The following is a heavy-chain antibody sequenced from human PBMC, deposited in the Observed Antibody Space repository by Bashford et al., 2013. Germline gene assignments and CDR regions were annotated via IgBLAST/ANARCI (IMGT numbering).Heavy chain of an antibody. CDR3: ARDRGRLGY. D-gene: IGHD3-16*01. Sequence: VRQAPGKGLEWVSRIKSDGSSTIYADSVKGRFTISRDNAKSTLYLQMNSLRAEDTAVYYCARDRGRLGYWGQGTLVTVSS. V-gene: IGHV3-74*01. J-gene: IGHJ4*02. CDR2: IKSDGSST.